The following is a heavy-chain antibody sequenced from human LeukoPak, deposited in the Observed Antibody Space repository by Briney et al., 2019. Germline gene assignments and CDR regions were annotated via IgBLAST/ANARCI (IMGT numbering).Heavy chain of an antibody. CDR2: MNPNSGNT. J-gene: IGHJ4*02. V-gene: IGHV1-2*02. CDR3: ATSPPYSSSPPDY. CDR1: GYTFNSYA. D-gene: IGHD6-6*01. Sequence: ASVKVSCKASGYTFNSYAMNWLRQAPGQGLEWMGWMNPNSGNTGYAQKFQGRVTMTRDTSISTAYMELSRLRSDDTAVFYCATSPPYSSSPPDYWGQGTLVTVSS.